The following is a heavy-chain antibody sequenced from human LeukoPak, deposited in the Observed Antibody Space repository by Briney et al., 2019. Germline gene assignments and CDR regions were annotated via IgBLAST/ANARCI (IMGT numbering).Heavy chain of an antibody. D-gene: IGHD3-10*01. CDR3: ARGRSPRRGSGNALYYYMDV. V-gene: IGHV1-8*01. Sequence: ASVKVSCKASGYTFSTHGITWVRQATGQGLEWMGWMNPNSGNTGYAQKFQGRVTITRNTSISTAYMELSSLRSEDTAVYYCARGRSPRRGSGNALYYYMDVWGKGTTVTVSS. CDR1: GYTFSTHG. CDR2: MNPNSGNT. J-gene: IGHJ6*03.